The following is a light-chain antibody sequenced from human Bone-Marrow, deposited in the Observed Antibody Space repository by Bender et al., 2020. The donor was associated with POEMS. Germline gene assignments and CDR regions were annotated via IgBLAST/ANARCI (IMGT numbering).Light chain of an antibody. CDR1: SSDIGAYNY. J-gene: IGLJ2*01. CDR3: LSYTRSTALV. Sequence: QSALTQPPSASGSPGQSVTISCTGTSSDIGAYNYVSWYQQHPGKVPKLVIYDVTNRPSGVSHRFSGSKSGNTASLSISGLQAEDEADYYCLSYTRSTALVFGGGTKLTVL. CDR2: DVT. V-gene: IGLV2-14*01.